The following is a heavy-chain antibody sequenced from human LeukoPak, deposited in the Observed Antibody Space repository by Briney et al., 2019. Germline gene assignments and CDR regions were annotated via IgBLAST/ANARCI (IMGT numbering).Heavy chain of an antibody. V-gene: IGHV4-34*01. J-gene: IGHJ6*02. Sequence: SETLSLACAVYGGSFSGYYWSWIRQPPGKGLEWIGEINHSGSTNYNPSLKSRVTISVDTSKNQFSLKLSSVTAADTAVYYCARGFRTYYYYGMDVWGQGTTVTVSS. CDR2: INHSGST. CDR3: ARGFRTYYYYGMDV. CDR1: GGSFSGYY.